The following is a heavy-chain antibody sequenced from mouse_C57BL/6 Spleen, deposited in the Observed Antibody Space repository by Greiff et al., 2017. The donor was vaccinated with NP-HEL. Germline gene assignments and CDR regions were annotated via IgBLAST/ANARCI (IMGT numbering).Heavy chain of an antibody. Sequence: VQLQQSGPELVKPGASVKMSCKASGYTFTDYNMHWVKQSHGKSLEWIGYINPNNGGTSYNQKFKGKATLTVNKSSSTAYMELRSLTSEESAVYYCARRGGSSPYYAMDYWGQGTSVTVSS. V-gene: IGHV1-22*01. CDR3: ARRGGSSPYYAMDY. J-gene: IGHJ4*01. CDR1: GYTFTDYN. D-gene: IGHD1-1*01. CDR2: INPNNGGT.